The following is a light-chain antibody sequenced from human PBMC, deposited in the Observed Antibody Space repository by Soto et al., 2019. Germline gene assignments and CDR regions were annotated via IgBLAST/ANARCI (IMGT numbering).Light chain of an antibody. CDR1: QSVSSD. CDR2: GAS. Sequence: EIVMTQVPATLSVSPRERATLACRASQSVSSDLAWYEQKPGQAPRLLIYGASTRATGIPARFSGSGSGTEFTLTISSLQSEDFAVYYCQQYNNWPLTFGGGTKVDIK. J-gene: IGKJ4*01. V-gene: IGKV3-15*01. CDR3: QQYNNWPLT.